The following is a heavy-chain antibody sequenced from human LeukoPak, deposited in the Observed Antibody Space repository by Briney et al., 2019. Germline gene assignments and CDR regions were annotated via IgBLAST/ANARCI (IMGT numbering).Heavy chain of an antibody. D-gene: IGHD3-3*01. CDR2: MNPNSGNT. V-gene: IGHV1-8*01. CDR1: GYTFTSYD. J-gene: IGHJ6*03. CDR3: ARETRPSTPHDYDFWSGSRTGRNYDYYMDV. Sequence: ASVKVSCKASGYTFTSYDINWVRQATGQGLEWMGWMNPNSGNTGYAQKFQGRVTMTRNTSISTAYMELSSLRSEDTAVYYCARETRPSTPHDYDFWSGSRTGRNYDYYMDVWGKGTTVTVSS.